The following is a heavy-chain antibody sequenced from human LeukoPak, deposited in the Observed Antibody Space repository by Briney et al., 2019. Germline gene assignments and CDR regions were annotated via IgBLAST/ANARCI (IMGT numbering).Heavy chain of an antibody. J-gene: IGHJ4*02. CDR2: IIPILGTA. CDR1: GGTFSSYA. D-gene: IGHD2-2*01. V-gene: IGHV1-69*05. Sequence: GASVKVSCKASGGTFSSYAISWVRQAPGQGLEWMGGIIPILGTANYAQKFQGRVTITTDESTSTAYMELSSLRSEDTAVYYCARGGGYCSSTSCFFDYWGQGTLVTVSS. CDR3: ARGGGYCSSTSCFFDY.